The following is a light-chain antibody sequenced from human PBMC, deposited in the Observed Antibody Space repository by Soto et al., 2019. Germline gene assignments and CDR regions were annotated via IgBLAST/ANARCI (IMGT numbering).Light chain of an antibody. CDR2: WAS. CDR1: QSVLYSSNNKND. CDR3: QQYYSTPWT. Sequence: DIVMTQSPDSLAVSLGERATINCKSSQSVLYSSNNKNDLAWYQQKPGQPPKLLIYWASTRESGVSDRFSGSGSGTDFTLTISILQAEDVAVYYCQQYYSTPWTFGQGTKVEIK. V-gene: IGKV4-1*01. J-gene: IGKJ1*01.